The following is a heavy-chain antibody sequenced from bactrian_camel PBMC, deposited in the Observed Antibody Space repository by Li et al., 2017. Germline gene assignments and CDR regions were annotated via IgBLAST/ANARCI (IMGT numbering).Heavy chain of an antibody. V-gene: IGHV3S31*01. D-gene: IGHD5*01. J-gene: IGHJ4*01. CDR2: INSGGGTT. Sequence: VQLVESGGGLVQPGGSLRLLCAASGFNFSLYAMTWVRQAPGKGLEWVSCINSGGGTTYFADSVKGRFTISRDNAKNTLYLQLNSLKTEDTACITVQKVLRVGRPEKPTGARGPRSPSP. CDR1: GFNFSLYA. CDR3: QKVLRVGRPEKPT.